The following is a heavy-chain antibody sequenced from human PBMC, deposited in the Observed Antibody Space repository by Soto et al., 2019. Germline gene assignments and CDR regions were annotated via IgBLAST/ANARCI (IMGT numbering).Heavy chain of an antibody. Sequence: GASVKVSCKASGGTFSSYAISWVRQAPGQGLEWMGGIIPIFGTANYAQKFQGRVTITADKSTSTAYMELSSLRSEDTAVYYCARETGLMYSSGWYWFDPWGQGTLVTVSS. J-gene: IGHJ5*02. CDR3: ARETGLMYSSGWYWFDP. CDR2: IIPIFGTA. CDR1: GGTFSSYA. D-gene: IGHD6-19*01. V-gene: IGHV1-69*06.